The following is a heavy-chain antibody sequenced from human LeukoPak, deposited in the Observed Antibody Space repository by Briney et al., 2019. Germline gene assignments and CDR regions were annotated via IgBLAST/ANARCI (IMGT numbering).Heavy chain of an antibody. CDR3: AREPPGNYDSSGHYYAYFDC. V-gene: IGHV3-48*02. D-gene: IGHD3-22*01. CDR1: EFAFSTYN. CDR2: ISSGSSTI. Sequence: GGSLRLSCAASEFAFSTYNMNWVRQAPGKGLEWVSYISSGSSTIYYADSVEGRFTISRDNAKNSLYLQMNSLTDEDTAVYYCAREPPGNYDSSGHYYAYFDCWGQGTLVTVSS. J-gene: IGHJ4*02.